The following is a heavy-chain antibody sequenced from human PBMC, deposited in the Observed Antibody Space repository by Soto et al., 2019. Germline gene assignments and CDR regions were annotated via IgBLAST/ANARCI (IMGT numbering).Heavy chain of an antibody. J-gene: IGHJ6*02. D-gene: IGHD2-2*01. V-gene: IGHV1-69*13. CDR3: ARQDIVLVPAAIGGYYYYGMDV. CDR2: IIPIFGTA. Sequence: ASVKVSCKASGGTFSSYAISWVRQAPGQGLEWMGGIIPIFGTANYAQKFQGRVTITADESTSTAYMELSSLRSEDTAVYYCARQDIVLVPAAIGGYYYYGMDVWGQGTTVTVSS. CDR1: GGTFSSYA.